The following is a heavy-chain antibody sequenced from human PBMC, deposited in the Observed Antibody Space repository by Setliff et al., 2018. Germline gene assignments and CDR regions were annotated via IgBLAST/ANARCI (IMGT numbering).Heavy chain of an antibody. CDR1: GYSFTSYW. J-gene: IGHJ4*02. V-gene: IGHV5-51*01. D-gene: IGHD6-19*01. CDR2: IYPGDSDT. Sequence: GASLKISCKGSGYSFTSYWIGWGRQMPGKGLEWMAIIYPGDSDTRYSPSFQGQVTTSADKSISTAYLQWSSLKASDTAMYYCASGGSGWYEREYYFDYWGQGTLVTVSS. CDR3: ASGGSGWYEREYYFDY.